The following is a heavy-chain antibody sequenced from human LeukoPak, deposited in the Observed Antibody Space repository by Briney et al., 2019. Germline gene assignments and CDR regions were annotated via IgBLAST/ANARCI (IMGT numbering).Heavy chain of an antibody. Sequence: GGSLRLSCAASGFTFSSYAMSWVRQAPGKGLEWVSAISGSGGSTYYADSVKGRFTISRDNSKNTLYLQMNSLRAEDTAVYYCARRASGGSTYWYFDLWGRGTLVTVSS. J-gene: IGHJ2*01. V-gene: IGHV3-23*01. CDR1: GFTFSSYA. CDR3: ARRASGGSTYWYFDL. CDR2: ISGSGGST. D-gene: IGHD6-19*01.